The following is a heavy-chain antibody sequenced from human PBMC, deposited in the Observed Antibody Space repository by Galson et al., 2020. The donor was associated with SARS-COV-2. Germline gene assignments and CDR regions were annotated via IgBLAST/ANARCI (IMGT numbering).Heavy chain of an antibody. D-gene: IGHD3-3*01. CDR2: IYFSGTA. CDR1: SGSLSTSNYY. V-gene: IGHV4-39*01. J-gene: IGHJ5*02. Sequence: SETLSLTCTVSSGSLSTSNYYWGWIRQTPGKGLEWIGSIYFSGTAYYNLSLKSRVTISVDTSNNQFSLTLSSVTAADTAVYYCARLWSGPTRRFDPWGQGTLVTVSS. CDR3: ARLWSGPTRRFDP.